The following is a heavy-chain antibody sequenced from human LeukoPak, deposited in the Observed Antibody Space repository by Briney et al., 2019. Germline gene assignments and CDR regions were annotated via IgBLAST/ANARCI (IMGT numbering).Heavy chain of an antibody. Sequence: GASVKVSCKASGGTFSSYAISWVRQAPGQGLEWMGRIIPIFGTANYAQKFQGRVTITTDESTSTAYMELSSLRSEDTAMYYCARGRGDGYNALDYWGQGTLVTVSS. CDR1: GGTFSSYA. CDR2: IIPIFGTA. CDR3: ARGRGDGYNALDY. V-gene: IGHV1-69*05. J-gene: IGHJ4*02. D-gene: IGHD5-24*01.